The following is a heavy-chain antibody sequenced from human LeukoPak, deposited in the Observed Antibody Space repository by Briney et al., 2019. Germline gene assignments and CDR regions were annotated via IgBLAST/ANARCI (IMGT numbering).Heavy chain of an antibody. V-gene: IGHV3-33*08. CDR3: ARDLYYYGSSYYYGMDV. CDR2: IWYDGSNK. CDR1: GFTFSSHA. J-gene: IGHJ6*04. D-gene: IGHD3-10*01. Sequence: GGSLRVSCAASGFTFSSHAMSCVRQAPGKGLEWVALIWYDGSNKFYADSVKGRFTISRDNSKNTLYLQMNSLRAEDTAVYYCARDLYYYGSSYYYGMDVWGKGTTVTVSS.